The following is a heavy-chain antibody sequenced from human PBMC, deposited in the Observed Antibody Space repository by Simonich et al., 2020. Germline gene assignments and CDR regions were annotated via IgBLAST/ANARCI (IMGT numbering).Heavy chain of an antibody. D-gene: IGHD6-13*01. Sequence: QLQLQESGPGLVKPSETLSLTCTVSGGSISSSSYYWGWIRQPPGKGLGWIGRINYSGSNYYNPSLKSRVTISVDTSKNQFSLKLSSVTAADTAVYYCARHAGFAFDIWGQGTMVTVSS. CDR1: GGSISSSSYY. V-gene: IGHV4-39*01. J-gene: IGHJ3*02. CDR3: ARHAGFAFDI. CDR2: INYSGSN.